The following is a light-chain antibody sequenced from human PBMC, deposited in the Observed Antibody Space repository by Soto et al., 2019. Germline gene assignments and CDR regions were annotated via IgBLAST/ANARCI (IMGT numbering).Light chain of an antibody. J-gene: IGLJ1*01. Sequence: QSALTQPASVSGSPGQSITISCTGTSSDVGDYPYVSWYQQHPGKVPKLIIYEVTNRPSGVNSRFFGSKSENTASLTISGLQAEDEADYYCSSYSATNTLVFGSGTKLTVL. CDR2: EVT. CDR3: SSYSATNTLV. CDR1: SSDVGDYPY. V-gene: IGLV2-14*01.